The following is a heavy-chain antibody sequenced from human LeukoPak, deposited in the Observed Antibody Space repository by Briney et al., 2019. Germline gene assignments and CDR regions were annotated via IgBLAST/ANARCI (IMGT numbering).Heavy chain of an antibody. CDR1: GASVSSSY. J-gene: IGHJ4*02. CDR2: IYYSRST. Sequence: SETLSLTCTVSGASVSSSYWSWIRQPPGKGLEWIGYIYYSRSTNYNPSLKSRVSISVDTSKNQFSLKLSSVTAADTAVYYCARGWDYYDTSGYRTSFNYWGQGTLVTVSS. D-gene: IGHD3-22*01. CDR3: ARGWDYYDTSGYRTSFNY. V-gene: IGHV4-59*02.